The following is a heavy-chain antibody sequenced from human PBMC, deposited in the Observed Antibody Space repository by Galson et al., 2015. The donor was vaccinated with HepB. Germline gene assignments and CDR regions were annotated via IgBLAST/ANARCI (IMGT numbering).Heavy chain of an antibody. CDR3: AGFDSSGYTTVAFDI. CDR1: GGSISSYY. J-gene: IGHJ3*02. CDR2: IYYSGST. V-gene: IGHV4-59*01. Sequence: SETLSLTCTVSGGSISSYYWSWIRQPPGKGLEWIGYIYYSGSTNYNPSLKSRVTISVDTSKNQFSLKLSSVTAADTAVYYCAGFDSSGYTTVAFDIWGQGTMVTVSS. D-gene: IGHD3-22*01.